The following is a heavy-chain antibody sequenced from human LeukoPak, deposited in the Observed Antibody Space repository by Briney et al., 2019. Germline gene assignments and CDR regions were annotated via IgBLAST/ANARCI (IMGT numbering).Heavy chain of an antibody. CDR2: ISYDGSNK. CDR1: GFTFSSYA. V-gene: IGHV3-30*04. CDR3: AKPRRARSTVDLYYFDY. D-gene: IGHD4-23*01. J-gene: IGHJ4*02. Sequence: GGSLRLSCAASGFTFSSYAMHWVRQAPGKGLEWVAVISYDGSNKYYADSVKGRFTISRDNSKNTLYLQMNSLRAEDTAVYYCAKPRRARSTVDLYYFDYWGQGTLVTVSS.